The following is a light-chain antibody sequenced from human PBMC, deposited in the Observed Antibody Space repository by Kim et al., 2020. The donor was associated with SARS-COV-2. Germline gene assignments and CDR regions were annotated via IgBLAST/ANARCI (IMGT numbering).Light chain of an antibody. J-gene: IGLJ2*01. CDR2: DVS. Sequence: QSITISCAGTISDVGGYNYVSWYQQHPGKAPKLMIYDVSNRPSGVSNRFSVSKSGNTASLTISGLQAEDEADYYCSSYTSSSTLVVFGEGTQLTVL. V-gene: IGLV2-14*03. CDR3: SSYTSSSTLVV. CDR1: ISDVGGYNY.